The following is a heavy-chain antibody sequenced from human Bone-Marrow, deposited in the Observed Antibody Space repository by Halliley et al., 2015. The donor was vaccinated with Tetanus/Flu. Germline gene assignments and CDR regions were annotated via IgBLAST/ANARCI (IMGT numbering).Heavy chain of an antibody. CDR2: SCGGFP. D-gene: IGHD2-21*02. CDR3: VKCGSPESPDCRVHGLDV. V-gene: IGHV3-23*01. J-gene: IGHJ6*02. Sequence: SCGGFPFYEDSVKGRFTIPRDNSKNTLYLQMSSLRAEDTAIYYWVKCGSPESPDCRVHGLDVWGQGTTVTVSS.